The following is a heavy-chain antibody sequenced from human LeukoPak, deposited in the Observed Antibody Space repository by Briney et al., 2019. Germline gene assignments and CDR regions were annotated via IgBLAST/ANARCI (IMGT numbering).Heavy chain of an antibody. J-gene: IGHJ4*02. CDR2: IIPIFGTA. D-gene: IGHD6-13*01. CDR3: ARSSPSAAAVGDY. V-gene: IGHV1-69*13. CDR1: GGTFSSYA. Sequence: SVKVSCKASGGTFSSYAISWVRQAPGQGLEWMGGIIPIFGTANYAQKFQGRVTITADESTSTAYMELSSLRSEDTAVYYRARSSPSAAAVGDYWGQGTLVTVSS.